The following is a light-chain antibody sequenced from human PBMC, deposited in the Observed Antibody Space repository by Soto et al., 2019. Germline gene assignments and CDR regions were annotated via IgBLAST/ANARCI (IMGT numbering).Light chain of an antibody. CDR1: SSDVGGYNY. J-gene: IGLJ1*01. CDR2: AVN. Sequence: SVLTQPASVSGSPGQSITISCTGTSSDVGGYNYVSWYQHHPGKAPKLMIYAVNNRPSGVSDRFSGSKSGNTASLTISGLQAEDEADYYCYSYTSTTAYVFGAGTKVTVL. V-gene: IGLV2-14*03. CDR3: YSYTSTTAYV.